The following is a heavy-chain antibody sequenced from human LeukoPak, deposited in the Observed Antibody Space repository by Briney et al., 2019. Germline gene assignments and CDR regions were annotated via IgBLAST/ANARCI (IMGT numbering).Heavy chain of an antibody. CDR2: ISCGGGGT. CDR3: ARARSSGWVIDF. Sequence: GGALRLSCAASGLTFSSYSMNWVRQAPGKGLEWISYISCGGGGTYYADSVKGRFTISRDNAKNTLYLQMNSLRDEDTAVYFCARARSSGWVIDFWGQGTLVTVAS. J-gene: IGHJ4*02. D-gene: IGHD6-19*01. CDR1: GLTFSSYS. V-gene: IGHV3-21*05.